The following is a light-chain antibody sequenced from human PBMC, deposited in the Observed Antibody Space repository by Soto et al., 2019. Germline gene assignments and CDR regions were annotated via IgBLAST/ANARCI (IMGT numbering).Light chain of an antibody. V-gene: IGLV1-40*01. CDR2: INT. Sequence: QSVLTQPPSVSGAPGQRVTISCTGSSSNIGAGYDVHWYQQLPGTAPRLLIFINTNRPSGVPDRFSGSKSGTSASLAITGLQAEDEADYYCQSYDSSLSAYVFGNGTKVTVL. J-gene: IGLJ1*01. CDR1: SSNIGAGYD. CDR3: QSYDSSLSAYV.